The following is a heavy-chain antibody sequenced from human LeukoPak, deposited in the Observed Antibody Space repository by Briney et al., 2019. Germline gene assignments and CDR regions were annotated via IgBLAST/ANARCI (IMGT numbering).Heavy chain of an antibody. CDR1: GGTFSSYA. CDR3: ATGYSSGWYYFDY. CDR2: IIPILGIA. J-gene: IGHJ4*02. D-gene: IGHD6-19*01. V-gene: IGHV1-69*04. Sequence: GASVKVSCKASGGTFSSYAISWVRQAPGQGLEWMGRIIPILGIANYAQKFQGRVTMTEDTSTDTAYMELSSLRSEDTAVYYCATGYSSGWYYFDYWGQGTLVTVSS.